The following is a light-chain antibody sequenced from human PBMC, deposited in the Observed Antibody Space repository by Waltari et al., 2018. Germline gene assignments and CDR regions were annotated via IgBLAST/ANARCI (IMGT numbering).Light chain of an antibody. V-gene: IGKV1-12*01. CDR1: QAISGW. CDR3: QQATSLPLT. CDR2: GAS. Sequence: DIQMTQSPSSVSASVGDRVTITCRASQAISGWLAWYQQKPGRAPNLLIYGASSVQSGVPSRFSGSGSGTDFTLTISNLQPEDLATYYCQQATSLPLTFGGGTKVEIK. J-gene: IGKJ4*01.